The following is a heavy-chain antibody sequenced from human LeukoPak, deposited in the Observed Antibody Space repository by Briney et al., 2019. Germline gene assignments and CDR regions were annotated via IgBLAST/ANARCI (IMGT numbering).Heavy chain of an antibody. CDR1: GGSISSSSYY. J-gene: IGHJ3*02. D-gene: IGHD3-3*01. CDR2: IYYSGST. V-gene: IGHV4-39*07. CDR3: ARHTMPFGVHDI. Sequence: PSETLSLTCTVSGGSISSSSYYWGWIRQPPGKGLEWIGSIYYSGSTYYNPSLKSRVTISVDTSKNQFSLKLSSVTAADTAVYYCARHTMPFGVHDIWGQGTMVTVSS.